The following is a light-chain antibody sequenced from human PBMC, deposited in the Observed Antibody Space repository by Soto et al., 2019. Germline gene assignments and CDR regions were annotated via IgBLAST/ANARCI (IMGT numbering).Light chain of an antibody. CDR1: SSDVGGYNY. CDR2: EVS. CDR3: SSYGSTSTRYV. J-gene: IGLJ1*01. V-gene: IGLV2-14*01. Sequence: QSALTQPASVSGSPGQSITISCTGTSSDVGGYNYVSWHQQHPGKAPKLMIYEVSNRPSGVSNRFSGSKSGNTASLTISGLQAEDEADYFCSSYGSTSTRYVFGTGTKVT.